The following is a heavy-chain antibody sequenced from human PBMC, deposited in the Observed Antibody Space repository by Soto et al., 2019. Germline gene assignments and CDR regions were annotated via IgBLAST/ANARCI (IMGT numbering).Heavy chain of an antibody. Sequence: PSETLSLTCTVSGGSISSSSYYWGWIRQPPGKGLEWIGSIYYSGSTYYNPSLKSRVTISVDTSKNQFSLKLSSVTAADTAVYYCARGYCISTSCYPPYYYYYGMDVWGQGTTVTVSS. CDR2: IYYSGST. CDR1: GGSISSSSYY. CDR3: ARGYCISTSCYPPYYYYYGMDV. D-gene: IGHD2-2*01. V-gene: IGHV4-39*01. J-gene: IGHJ6*02.